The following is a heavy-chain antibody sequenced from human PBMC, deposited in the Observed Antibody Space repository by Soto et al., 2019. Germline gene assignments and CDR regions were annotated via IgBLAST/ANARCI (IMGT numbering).Heavy chain of an antibody. D-gene: IGHD2-15*01. J-gene: IGHJ3*02. Sequence: EVQLVESGGGLVQPGGSLRLSCAASGFTVSSNYMSWVRQAPGKGLEWVSVIYSGGSTYYADSVKGRFTISRDNSKNTQYLQMNSLRAEDTAVYYCAGGSGGGSPSGAFDIWGQGTMVTVSS. V-gene: IGHV3-66*01. CDR1: GFTVSSNY. CDR3: AGGSGGGSPSGAFDI. CDR2: IYSGGST.